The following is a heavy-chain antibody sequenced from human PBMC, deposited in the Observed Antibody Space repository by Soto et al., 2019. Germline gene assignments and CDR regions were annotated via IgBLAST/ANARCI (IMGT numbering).Heavy chain of an antibody. CDR3: ARAVLDYGVPGWYFEF. CDR1: GFRFSDYS. Sequence: GGSLRLSCAASGFRFSDYSMNWVRQAPGRGLEWVSYISSSSFTIHYADSVEGRFAISRDNAKNSLYLQMNSLRAEDTAVYYCARAVLDYGVPGWYFEFWGRGTLVTVSS. J-gene: IGHJ2*01. D-gene: IGHD4-17*01. CDR2: ISSSSFTI. V-gene: IGHV3-48*01.